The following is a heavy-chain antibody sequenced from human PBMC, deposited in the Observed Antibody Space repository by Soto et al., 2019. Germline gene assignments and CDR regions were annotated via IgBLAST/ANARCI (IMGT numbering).Heavy chain of an antibody. Sequence: ASVKVSCKASGYSFTDYHIHWVRQAPGQGLEWLGRINPKSGGTNTAQKFQGWVTMTTDTSISTASMELTRLTSDDTAICYCARGDSTDCSNGVCSFFYNRDMDVWGQGTTVTVSS. V-gene: IGHV1-2*04. D-gene: IGHD2-8*01. J-gene: IGHJ6*02. CDR2: INPKSGGT. CDR3: ARGDSTDCSNGVCSFFYNRDMDV. CDR1: GYSFTDYH.